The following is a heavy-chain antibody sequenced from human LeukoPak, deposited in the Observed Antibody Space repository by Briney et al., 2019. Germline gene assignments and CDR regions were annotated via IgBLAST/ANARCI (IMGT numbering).Heavy chain of an antibody. V-gene: IGHV1-18*01. Sequence: ASVKVSCKASGYTFTRYGISWMRQAPGQGLEWMGWISPWNGHTDYAQKTQGRVTLTTETSTSTAYMELRSLRSDDTAIYYCARGDGDYWGQGTVVTVSS. CDR3: ARGDGDY. D-gene: IGHD3-16*01. J-gene: IGHJ4*02. CDR2: ISPWNGHT. CDR1: GYTFTRYG.